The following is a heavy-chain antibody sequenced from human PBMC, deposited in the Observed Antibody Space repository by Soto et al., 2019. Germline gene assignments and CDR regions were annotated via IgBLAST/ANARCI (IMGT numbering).Heavy chain of an antibody. V-gene: IGHV4-59*08. D-gene: IGHD2-15*01. Sequence: SVTMSLTCTVSGGSISSYCWSWIRQPTGKGLEWIGYIYYSGSTNYNPSLKSRVTVSVDTSKNQFSLKLSSVTAADTAVYCCARHETCSGGSCYSFDYWGQGTLVTVSS. J-gene: IGHJ4*02. CDR1: GGSISSYC. CDR2: IYYSGST. CDR3: ARHETCSGGSCYSFDY.